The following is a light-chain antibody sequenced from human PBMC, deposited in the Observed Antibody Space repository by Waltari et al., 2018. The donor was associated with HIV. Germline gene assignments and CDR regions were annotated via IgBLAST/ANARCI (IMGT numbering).Light chain of an antibody. CDR1: RTVFYSSDNQNY. V-gene: IGKV4-1*01. J-gene: IGKJ4*01. CDR3: QQYYAISPT. CDR2: WAS. Sequence: DIVMTQSPDSLAVSLGERVTINCTSSRTVFYSSDNQNYLAWYLQRPGQSPKVLIFWASTRAYGVPDRFSGSGSGTDFSLTLSSLQADDVGIYYCQQYYAISPTFGGGTKVEI.